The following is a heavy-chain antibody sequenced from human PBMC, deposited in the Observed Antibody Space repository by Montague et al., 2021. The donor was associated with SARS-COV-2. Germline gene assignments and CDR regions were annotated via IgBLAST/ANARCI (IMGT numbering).Heavy chain of an antibody. J-gene: IGHJ5*02. Sequence: SETLSLTCTVSGASITSSNWWNWVRQPPGKGLEWIGQIYHSGSTNYNPSLKSRLTLSLDKSKNQFSLSLSSVTAADTAVYYCARQIQQVVLSPAKLTNWFDHWGLGTLVTVAS. V-gene: IGHV4-4*02. D-gene: IGHD2-15*01. CDR2: IYHSGST. CDR3: ARQIQQVVLSPAKLTNWFDH. CDR1: GASITSSNW.